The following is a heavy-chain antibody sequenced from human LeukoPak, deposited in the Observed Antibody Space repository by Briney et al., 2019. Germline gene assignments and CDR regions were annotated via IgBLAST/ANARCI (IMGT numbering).Heavy chain of an antibody. CDR3: ARDPKLSAAAGIGAFDI. D-gene: IGHD6-13*01. CDR2: ISGSGGST. V-gene: IGHV3-23*01. CDR1: GFTFSSYA. J-gene: IGHJ3*02. Sequence: PGGSLRLSCAASGFTFSSYAMSWVRQAPGKGLEWVSAISGSGGSTYYADSVKGRVTISRDNAKNSLYLQMNSLRAEDTAVYYCARDPKLSAAAGIGAFDIWGQGTMVTVSS.